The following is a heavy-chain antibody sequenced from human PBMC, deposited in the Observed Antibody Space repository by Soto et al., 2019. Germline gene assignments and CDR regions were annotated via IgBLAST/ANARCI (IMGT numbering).Heavy chain of an antibody. J-gene: IGHJ4*02. V-gene: IGHV4-31*03. CDR2: IYYTGST. CDR1: GGSVSSGLYY. D-gene: IGHD5-12*01. Sequence: PSETLSLTCSVSGGSVSSGLYYWSWIRQLPGKGLEWIGNIYYTGSTYYNPSLKSRVTISVDTSKNQFSLKLNSVTAADTAVYYCARDRVATILRYFDYWGQGALVTVSS. CDR3: ARDRVATILRYFDY.